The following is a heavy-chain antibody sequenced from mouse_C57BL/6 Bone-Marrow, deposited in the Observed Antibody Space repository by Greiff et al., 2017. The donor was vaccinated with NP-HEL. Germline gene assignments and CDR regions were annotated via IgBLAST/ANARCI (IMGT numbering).Heavy chain of an antibody. J-gene: IGHJ1*03. CDR2: IWSGGST. D-gene: IGHD1-1*01. V-gene: IGHV2-2*01. CDR1: GFSLTSYG. CDR3: ARNFNYYGSSYGYFDV. Sequence: VNLVESGPGLVQPSQSLSITCTVSGFSLTSYGVHWVRQSPGKGLEWLGVIWSGGSTDYNAAFISRLSISKDNSKSQVFFKMNSLQADDTAIYYCARNFNYYGSSYGYFDVWGTGTTVTVSS.